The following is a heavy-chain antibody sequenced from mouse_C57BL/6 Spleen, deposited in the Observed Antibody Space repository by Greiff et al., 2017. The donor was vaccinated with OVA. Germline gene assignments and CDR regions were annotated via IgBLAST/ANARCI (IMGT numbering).Heavy chain of an antibody. V-gene: IGHV1-26*01. CDR3: AKGSSYEYFDV. D-gene: IGHD1-1*01. CDR1: GYTFTDYY. CDR2: INPNTGGT. Sequence: EVQLQQSGPELVKPGASVKISCKASGYTFTDYYLNWVKQSHGKSLEWIGDINPNTGGTSYNQKFKGKATLTVDKSSSTAYMELRSLTSEDAAVYYCAKGSSYEYFDVWGTGTTVTVSS. J-gene: IGHJ1*03.